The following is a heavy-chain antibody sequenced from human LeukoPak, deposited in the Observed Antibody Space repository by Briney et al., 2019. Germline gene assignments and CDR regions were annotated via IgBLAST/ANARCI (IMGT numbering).Heavy chain of an antibody. CDR3: AGDADVPGCIRRFWGTIDY. CDR2: IYYSGST. D-gene: IGHD7-27*01. J-gene: IGHJ3*01. V-gene: IGHV4-59*01. Sequence: SETLSLTCTVSGGSISSYYWSWIRQPPGKGLEWIGYIYYSGSTSYNPSLKSRVTISLDTSKNQISLRLSSATAADTAVYYCAGDADVPGCIRRFWGTIDYWGQGTMVTVSS. CDR1: GGSISSYY.